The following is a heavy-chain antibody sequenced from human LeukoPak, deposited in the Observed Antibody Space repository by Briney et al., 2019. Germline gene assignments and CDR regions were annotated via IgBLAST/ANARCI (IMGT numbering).Heavy chain of an antibody. CDR2: ISDSGNYI. D-gene: IGHD5-24*01. Sequence: PGGSLRLSCAVSGFTFSSYSMNWVRQAPGKGLEWVSSISDSGNYIYYADSVKGRFTISRDNAKNSLYLQMNSLRAEDTAVYYCAREINEMFDYWGQGTLVTVSS. V-gene: IGHV3-21*01. CDR3: AREINEMFDY. J-gene: IGHJ4*02. CDR1: GFTFSSYS.